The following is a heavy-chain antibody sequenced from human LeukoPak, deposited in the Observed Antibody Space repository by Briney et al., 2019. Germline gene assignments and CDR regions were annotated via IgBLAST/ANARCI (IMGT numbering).Heavy chain of an antibody. CDR2: ISGSGGST. V-gene: IGHV3-23*01. CDR3: ARATYSSSWYYMDV. J-gene: IGHJ6*03. D-gene: IGHD6-13*01. CDR1: GFTFSSYA. Sequence: GGSLRLSCAASGFTFSSYAMSWVRQAPGKGLEWVSAISGSGGSTYYADSVKGRFTISRDNSKNTLYLQMNSLRAEDTAVYYCARATYSSSWYYMDVWGKGTTVTVSS.